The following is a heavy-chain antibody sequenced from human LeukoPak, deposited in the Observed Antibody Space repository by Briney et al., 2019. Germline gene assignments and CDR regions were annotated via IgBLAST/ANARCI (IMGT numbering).Heavy chain of an antibody. J-gene: IGHJ3*02. V-gene: IGHV1-46*01. CDR2: INPSGGST. D-gene: IGHD3-22*01. CDR3: ARRYYYDSSAPNAHAFDI. CDR1: GYTFSRYY. Sequence: ASVKVSCKASGYTFSRYYMHWVRQAPGQGLEWMGIINPSGGSTNYAQKFQGRVTITADKSTSTAYMELSSLRSEDTAVYYCARRYYYDSSAPNAHAFDIWGQGTMVTVSS.